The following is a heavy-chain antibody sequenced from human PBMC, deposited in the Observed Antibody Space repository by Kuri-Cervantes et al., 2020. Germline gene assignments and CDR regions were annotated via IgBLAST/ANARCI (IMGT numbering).Heavy chain of an antibody. CDR3: AADLAVRGVSPLDY. V-gene: IGHV1-2*02. CDR2: ISAYNGNT. D-gene: IGHD3-10*01. J-gene: IGHJ4*02. CDR1: GYTFTGYY. Sequence: ASVKVSCKASGYTFTGYYMHCVRQAPGQGLEWMGWISAYNGNTNYAQKFRERVTITRDMSTSTAYMALSSLRSEDTAVYYCAADLAVRGVSPLDYWGQGTLVTVSS.